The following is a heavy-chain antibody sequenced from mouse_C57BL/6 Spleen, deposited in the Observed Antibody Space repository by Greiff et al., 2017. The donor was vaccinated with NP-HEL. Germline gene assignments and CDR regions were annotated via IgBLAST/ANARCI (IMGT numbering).Heavy chain of an antibody. CDR2: IYPGDGDT. CDR3: ARSHDYDGFAY. V-gene: IGHV1-82*01. Sequence: QVQLKQSGPELVKPGASVKISCKASGYAFSSSWMNWVKQRPGKGLEWIGRIYPGDGDTNYNGKFKGKATLTADKSSSTAYMQLSSLTSEDSAVYFCARSHDYDGFAYWGQGTLVTVS. J-gene: IGHJ3*01. D-gene: IGHD2-4*01. CDR1: GYAFSSSW.